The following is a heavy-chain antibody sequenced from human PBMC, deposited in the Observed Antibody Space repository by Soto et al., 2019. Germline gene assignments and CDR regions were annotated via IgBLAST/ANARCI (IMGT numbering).Heavy chain of an antibody. D-gene: IGHD3-22*01. Sequence: SETLSLTCTVSGGSISSSSYYWGWIRQPPGKGLEWIGSIYYSGSTYYNPSLKSRVTIPVDTSKNQFSLKLSSVTAADTAVYYCARSPNYYDSSGYYDYYFDYWGQGTLVTVSS. CDR3: ARSPNYYDSSGYYDYYFDY. V-gene: IGHV4-39*01. CDR1: GGSISSSSYY. J-gene: IGHJ4*02. CDR2: IYYSGST.